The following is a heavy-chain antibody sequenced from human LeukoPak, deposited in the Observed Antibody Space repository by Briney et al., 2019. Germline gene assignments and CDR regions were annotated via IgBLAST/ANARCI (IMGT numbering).Heavy chain of an antibody. D-gene: IGHD5-24*01. Sequence: RGSPGLSCAASGFTVSSNYRSWVRQARGKGLEWVSVIYDNGDAYSADSVKGRFTISRHNSKNTLYLQMNSLRPEDTAVYYCAGGSRRDGYDYWGQGTLVTVSS. CDR3: AGGSRRDGYDY. CDR1: GFTVSSNY. CDR2: IYDNGDA. J-gene: IGHJ4*02. V-gene: IGHV3-53*04.